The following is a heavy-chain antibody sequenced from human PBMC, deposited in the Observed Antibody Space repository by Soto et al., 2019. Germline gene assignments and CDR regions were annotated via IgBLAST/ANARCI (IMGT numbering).Heavy chain of an antibody. CDR1: GGTFSSYA. CDR2: IIPIFGTA. Sequence: QVQLVQSGAEVKKPGSSVKVSCKASGGTFSSYAISWVRQAPGQGLEWMGGIIPIFGTANYAQKFQGRVTITADESTSTAYRELSSLRAEDTAVYYCARWVYGSGSYSSDYWGQGTLVTVSS. CDR3: ARWVYGSGSYSSDY. J-gene: IGHJ4*02. D-gene: IGHD3-10*01. V-gene: IGHV1-69*01.